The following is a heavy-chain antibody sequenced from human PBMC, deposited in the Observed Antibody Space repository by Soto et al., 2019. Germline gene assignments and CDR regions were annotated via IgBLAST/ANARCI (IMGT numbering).Heavy chain of an antibody. V-gene: IGHV4-31*03. J-gene: IGHJ4*02. CDR1: GGSFIRGCYY. CDR3: ARVYLESYYDDSRGPGLTDY. D-gene: IGHD3-22*01. CDR2: IYYSGST. Sequence: SETLSLTCTVSGGSFIRGCYYFSGLPPRQWKGREVIGNIYYSGSTYYNPSLKSRVTISVDTSKNQFSLKLSSVTAADTAVYYCARVYLESYYDDSRGPGLTDYWGQGTLVTVSS.